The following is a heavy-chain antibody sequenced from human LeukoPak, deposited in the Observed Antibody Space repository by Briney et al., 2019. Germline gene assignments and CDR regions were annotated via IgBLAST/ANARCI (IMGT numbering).Heavy chain of an antibody. CDR3: AKAFLYYYDSSGYLYFGY. D-gene: IGHD3-22*01. J-gene: IGHJ4*02. CDR2: ISGSGGST. CDR1: GFTFSSYA. Sequence: PGGSLRLSCAASGFTFSSYAMSWVRQAPGKGQEWVSAISGSGGSTYYADSVKGRFTISRDNSKNTLYLQMNSLRAEDTAVYYCAKAFLYYYDSSGYLYFGYWGQGTLVTVSS. V-gene: IGHV3-23*01.